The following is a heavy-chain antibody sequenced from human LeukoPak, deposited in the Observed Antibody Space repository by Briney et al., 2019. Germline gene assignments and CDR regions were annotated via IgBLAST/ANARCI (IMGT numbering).Heavy chain of an antibody. CDR3: ARDWVQLWPFAEYFQH. CDR2: IYYSGST. D-gene: IGHD5-18*01. CDR1: GGSISSSSYY. V-gene: IGHV4-39*07. Sequence: PSETLSLTCTVSGGSISSSSYYWGWIRQPPGKGLEWIGSIYYSGSTYYNPSLKSRVTISVDTSKNQFSLKLSSVTAADTAVYYCARDWVQLWPFAEYFQHWGQGTLVTVSS. J-gene: IGHJ1*01.